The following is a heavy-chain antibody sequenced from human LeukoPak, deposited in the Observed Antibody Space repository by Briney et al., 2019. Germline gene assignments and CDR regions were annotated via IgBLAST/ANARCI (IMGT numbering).Heavy chain of an antibody. D-gene: IGHD1-26*01. CDR3: ARGLGEWELLYYFDY. V-gene: IGHV3-20*04. CDR1: GFTFDDYG. J-gene: IGHJ4*02. CDR2: IYWWGGST. Sequence: PGGSLRLSCAASGFTFDDYGMRWVRPAPGKAREWVSGIYWWGGSTGYADSVKGRFTISRDNAKNSLYLQMNSLRAEDTALYYCARGLGEWELLYYFDYWGQGTLVTVSS.